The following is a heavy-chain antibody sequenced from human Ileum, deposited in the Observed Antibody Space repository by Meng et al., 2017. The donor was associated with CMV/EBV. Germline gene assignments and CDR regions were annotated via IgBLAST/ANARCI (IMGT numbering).Heavy chain of an antibody. J-gene: IGHJ5*02. Sequence: GSISSKNYYWGWIRQPPGKGLEWIGSIYYSGSTYYNPALKSRVNISVDMSKNQFSLKLSSVTAADTAVYYCARDLWSLRIYNWFDPWGQGTLVTVSS. D-gene: IGHD3-3*01. CDR2: IYYSGST. CDR3: ARDLWSLRIYNWFDP. CDR1: GSISSKNYY. V-gene: IGHV4-39*02.